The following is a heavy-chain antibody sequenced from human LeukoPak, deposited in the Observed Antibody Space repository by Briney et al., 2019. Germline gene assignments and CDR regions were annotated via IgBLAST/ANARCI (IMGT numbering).Heavy chain of an antibody. V-gene: IGHV3-21*01. J-gene: IGHJ6*03. CDR2: ISTTSYI. Sequence: GGSLRLSCAASGFTFDTYNMCWVRQAPGKGLEWVSSISTTSYIYYADSVEGRFTVSRDNAQNSLFLQMSSLRAEDTAVYYCARVVSAARSLPYYHYMDVWGKGTTVTVSS. D-gene: IGHD6-6*01. CDR3: ARVVSAARSLPYYHYMDV. CDR1: GFTFDTYN.